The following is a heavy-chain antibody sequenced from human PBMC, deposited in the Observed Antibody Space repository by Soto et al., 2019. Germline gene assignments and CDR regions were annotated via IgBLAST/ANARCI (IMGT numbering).Heavy chain of an antibody. V-gene: IGHV4-34*01. CDR1: GGSFSGYY. D-gene: IGHD2-2*01. J-gene: IGHJ6*03. CDR3: ARGLCSSTSCYGFYYYYMDV. CDR2: INHSGST. Sequence: SETLSLTCAVYGGSFSGYYWSRIRQPPGKGLEWIGEINHSGSTNYNPSLKSRVTISVDTSKNQFSLKLSSVTAADTAVYYCARGLCSSTSCYGFYYYYMDVWGKGTTVTVSS.